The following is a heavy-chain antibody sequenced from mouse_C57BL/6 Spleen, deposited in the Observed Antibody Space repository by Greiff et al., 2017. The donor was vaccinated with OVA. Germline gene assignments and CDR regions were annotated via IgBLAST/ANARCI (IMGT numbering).Heavy chain of an antibody. V-gene: IGHV1-81*01. CDR3: ARSNYYGSRRDFDV. Sequence: QVQLQQSGAELARPGASVKLSCKASGYTFTSYGISWVKQRTGQGLEWIGEIYPRSGNTYYNEKFKGKATLTADKSSSTAYMELRSLTSEDSAVYFCARSNYYGSRRDFDVWGTGTTGTVSS. J-gene: IGHJ1*03. D-gene: IGHD1-1*01. CDR2: IYPRSGNT. CDR1: GYTFTSYG.